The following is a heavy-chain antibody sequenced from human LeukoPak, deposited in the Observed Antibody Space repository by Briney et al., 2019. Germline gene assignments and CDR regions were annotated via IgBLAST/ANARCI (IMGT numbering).Heavy chain of an antibody. CDR2: ISGNGYNT. J-gene: IGHJ4*02. Sequence: GESLRLSCAGSGVTLGSYAMSWVRQAPGKGLEWVSAISGNGYNTYYADSVKGRFTISSESSGNTLYLQMHNLRAEDTAVYYCAKGVRLWFAFYFDYWGQGTLVTVSS. CDR1: GVTLGSYA. CDR3: AKGVRLWFAFYFDY. V-gene: IGHV3-23*01. D-gene: IGHD3-10*01.